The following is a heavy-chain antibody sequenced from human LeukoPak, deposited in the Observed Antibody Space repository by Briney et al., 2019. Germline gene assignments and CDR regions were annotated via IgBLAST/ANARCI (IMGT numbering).Heavy chain of an antibody. J-gene: IGHJ6*03. CDR1: GFTFSSYG. Sequence: PGGSLRLSCAASGFTFSSYGMHWVRQAPGKGLEWVAFIRYDGSNKYYADSVKGRFTISRDNAKNSLYLQMNSLRAEDTAVYYCARVEGIYSGSYTRYYYYYYYMDVWGKGTTVTISS. CDR3: ARVEGIYSGSYTRYYYYYYYMDV. V-gene: IGHV3-30*02. D-gene: IGHD1-26*01. CDR2: IRYDGSNK.